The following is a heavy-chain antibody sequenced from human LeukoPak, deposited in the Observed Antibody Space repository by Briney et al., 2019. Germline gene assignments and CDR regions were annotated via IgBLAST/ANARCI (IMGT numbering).Heavy chain of an antibody. D-gene: IGHD6-13*01. CDR3: ARVRQQLVDY. CDR2: INPSGGST. Sequence: ASVKVSCKASGYTHTSYYMHWVRQAPGQGLEWMGVINPSGGSTSYAQNFQGRVTMTRDTSTSTVYMELSSLRSEDTAVYYCARVRQQLVDYWGQGTLVTVSS. V-gene: IGHV1-46*01. J-gene: IGHJ4*02. CDR1: GYTHTSYY.